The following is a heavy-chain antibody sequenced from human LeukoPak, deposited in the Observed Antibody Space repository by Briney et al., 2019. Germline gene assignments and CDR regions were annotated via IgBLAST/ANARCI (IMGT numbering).Heavy chain of an antibody. CDR3: AKGKGPDSSGYWSYFDY. D-gene: IGHD3-22*01. CDR1: GFTFSSYG. Sequence: PGRSLRLSCAASGFTFSSYGMHWVRQAPGKGLEWVAVISYDGSNKYYADSVKGRFTISRDNSKNTLYLQMNSLRAEDTAVYYCAKGKGPDSSGYWSYFDYWGQGTLVTVSS. CDR2: ISYDGSNK. V-gene: IGHV3-30*18. J-gene: IGHJ4*02.